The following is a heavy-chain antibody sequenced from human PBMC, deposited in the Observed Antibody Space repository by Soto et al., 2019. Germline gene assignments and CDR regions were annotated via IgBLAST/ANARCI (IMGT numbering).Heavy chain of an antibody. CDR2: IWYDGSNK. V-gene: IGHV3-33*01. Sequence: QVQLVESGGGVVQPGRSLRLSCAASGFTFSHYGMHWVRQAPGKGLEWVAVIWYDGSNKYYADAVKGRFTISRDNSKNTLYLQMNSLRAEDKAVYYCSREDYGDSHDYWGQGTLVTVSS. J-gene: IGHJ4*02. D-gene: IGHD4-17*01. CDR1: GFTFSHYG. CDR3: SREDYGDSHDY.